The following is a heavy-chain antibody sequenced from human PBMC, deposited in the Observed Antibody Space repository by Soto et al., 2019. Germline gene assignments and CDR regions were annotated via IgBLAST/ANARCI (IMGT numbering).Heavy chain of an antibody. V-gene: IGHV5-51*01. CDR3: ATRSSWDYYYYYGMDV. D-gene: IGHD6-13*01. J-gene: IGHJ6*02. CDR2: IYPGDSDT. Sequence: GESLKISCKGSGYSFTSYWIGWVRQMPGKGLEWMGIIYPGDSDTRYSPSFQGQVTISADKSISTAYLQWSSLKASDTAMYYCATRSSWDYYYYYGMDVWGQGTTVTSP. CDR1: GYSFTSYW.